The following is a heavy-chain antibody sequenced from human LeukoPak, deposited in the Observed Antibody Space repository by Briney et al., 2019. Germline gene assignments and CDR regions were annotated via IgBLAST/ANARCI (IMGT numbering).Heavy chain of an antibody. Sequence: SETLSLTCTVSGDSISSGSYYWSWIRQPAGEGLEWIGRIYSSGRTHYSPSLKSRVAISVGTSKNRFSLRLSSVTAADTAVYYCARVTGYMIEDYFDYWGQGTLVTVSS. D-gene: IGHD3-22*01. J-gene: IGHJ4*02. CDR1: GDSISSGSYY. CDR2: IYSSGRT. V-gene: IGHV4-61*02. CDR3: ARVTGYMIEDYFDY.